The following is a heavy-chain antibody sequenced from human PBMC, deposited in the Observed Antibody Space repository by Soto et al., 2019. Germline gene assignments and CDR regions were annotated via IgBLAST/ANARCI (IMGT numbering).Heavy chain of an antibody. CDR3: AKEARITMVRGGYYGMDV. D-gene: IGHD3-10*01. CDR2: ISGSGGNT. CDR1: GFTFSSYA. Sequence: PGGSLRLSCAASGFTFSSYAMNWVRQAPGKGLEWVSAISGSGGNTYYADSVKGRFTISRDNSKNTLYLQMNSLRAEDTAVHYCAKEARITMVRGGYYGMDVWGQGTTVTVSS. V-gene: IGHV3-23*01. J-gene: IGHJ6*02.